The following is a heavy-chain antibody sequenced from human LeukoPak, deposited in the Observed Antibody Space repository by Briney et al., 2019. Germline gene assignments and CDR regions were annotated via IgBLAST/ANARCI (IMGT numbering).Heavy chain of an antibody. Sequence: SETLSLTCTVSGGSISSYYWSWIRQPPGKGLEWIGYIHYSGTTNYNPSLRRRVTISVDTSRNHLSLRLSSVTAADTAVNYCARGGNYGDYDGYFDYWGQGTLVSVSS. CDR3: ARGGNYGDYDGYFDY. CDR1: GGSISSYY. J-gene: IGHJ4*02. CDR2: IHYSGTT. D-gene: IGHD4-17*01. V-gene: IGHV4-59*08.